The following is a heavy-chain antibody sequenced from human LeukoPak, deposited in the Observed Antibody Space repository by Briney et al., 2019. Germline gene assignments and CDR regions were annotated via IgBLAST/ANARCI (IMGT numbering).Heavy chain of an antibody. V-gene: IGHV3-7*03. CDR1: GFTFNDYY. Sequence: PGGSLRLSCTASGFTFNDYYMSWIRQAPGKGLEWVASIKHDGGEKFYVDSVKGRFIISRDDAKDSLFLQMDSLRAEDTAVYYCARDRDSSGSWEVNFDHWGQGTLVTVSS. J-gene: IGHJ4*02. CDR3: ARDRDSSGSWEVNFDH. D-gene: IGHD6-13*01. CDR2: IKHDGGEK.